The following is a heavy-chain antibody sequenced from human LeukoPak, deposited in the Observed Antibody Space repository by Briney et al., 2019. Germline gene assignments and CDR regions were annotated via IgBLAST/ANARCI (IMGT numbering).Heavy chain of an antibody. D-gene: IGHD3-10*01. Sequence: SETLSLTCTVSGGSISSYYWSWIRQPPGKGLEWIGYVYYSGTTNYNPSLKSRVIISVDTSKNQFSLKLSPVIAADTAVYYCARVGGILWFGELLSEGAFDIWGQGTMVTVSS. CDR1: GGSISSYY. V-gene: IGHV4-59*01. CDR2: VYYSGTT. CDR3: ARVGGILWFGELLSEGAFDI. J-gene: IGHJ3*02.